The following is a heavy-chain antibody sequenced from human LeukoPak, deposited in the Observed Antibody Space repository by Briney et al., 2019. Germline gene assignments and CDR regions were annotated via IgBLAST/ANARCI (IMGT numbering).Heavy chain of an antibody. Sequence: SQTLSLTCTVSGGSISSGDYYWSWIRQPPGKGLEWIGYIYYSGSTYYNPSLKSRVTIPVDTSKNQFSLKLSSVTAADTAVYYCASLFLEWLLHDYWGQGTLVTVSS. CDR3: ASLFLEWLLHDY. V-gene: IGHV4-30-4*08. CDR2: IYYSGST. J-gene: IGHJ4*02. CDR1: GGSISSGDYY. D-gene: IGHD3-3*01.